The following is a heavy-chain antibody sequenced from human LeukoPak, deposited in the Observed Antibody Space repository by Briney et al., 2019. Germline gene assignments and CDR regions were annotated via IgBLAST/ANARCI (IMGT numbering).Heavy chain of an antibody. D-gene: IGHD3-10*01. CDR1: GFTFSSYS. V-gene: IGHV3-48*02. J-gene: IGHJ3*02. Sequence: GGSLRLSCAASGFTFSSYSMNWVRQAPGKGMEWVAFLTSTSSPIYYAASVKGRFTISRDNAKNSLYLQMDSLRDEDTAVYYCARKLYGSGNYAFDIWGQGTMVTVSS. CDR2: LTSTSSPI. CDR3: ARKLYGSGNYAFDI.